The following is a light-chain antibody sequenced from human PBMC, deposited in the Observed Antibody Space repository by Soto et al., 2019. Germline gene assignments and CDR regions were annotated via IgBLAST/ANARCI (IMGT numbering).Light chain of an antibody. CDR2: GIS. V-gene: IGKV3-20*01. CDR1: QGVSASQ. Sequence: VLPQSQGTLSLSPGERATLSCRTSQGVSASQLAWYQQKPGQAPRLLIYGISKRAAGIPDRFTGSGSGTDFTLAIDGLEPEDFAVYYCQQYGSSITFGQGTRLEI. J-gene: IGKJ5*01. CDR3: QQYGSSIT.